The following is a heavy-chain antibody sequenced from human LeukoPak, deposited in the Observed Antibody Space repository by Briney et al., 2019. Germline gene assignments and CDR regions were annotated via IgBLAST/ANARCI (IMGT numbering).Heavy chain of an antibody. D-gene: IGHD3-10*01. CDR2: ISYDGSNK. J-gene: IGHJ4*02. CDR1: GFTFSSYA. CDR3: ARDSEYGSPTSHFDY. V-gene: IGHV3-30-3*01. Sequence: GGSVRLSCAASGFTFSSYAMHWVRQAPGKGLEWVAVISYDGSNKYYADSVKGRFTISRDNSKNTLYLQMNSLRAEDTAVYYCARDSEYGSPTSHFDYWGQGTLFSVSS.